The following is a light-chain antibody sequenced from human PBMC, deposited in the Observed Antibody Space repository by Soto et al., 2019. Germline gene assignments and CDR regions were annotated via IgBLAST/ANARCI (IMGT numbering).Light chain of an antibody. V-gene: IGKV1-5*03. Sequence: DIQMTQSPSTLSASIGDRVTITCRASQTIRSWVAWYQQKPGKAPELLIYSASCLESGVPSRFSGSGFGTEFTLTISSLHPYDFASYYCQEYNGDSGLTFGGGTKVQIK. CDR1: QTIRSW. CDR3: QEYNGDSGLT. J-gene: IGKJ4*01. CDR2: SAS.